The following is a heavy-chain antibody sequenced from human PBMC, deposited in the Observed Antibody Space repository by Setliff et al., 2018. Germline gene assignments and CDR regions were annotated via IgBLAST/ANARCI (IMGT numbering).Heavy chain of an antibody. CDR1: GYSFTVFG. D-gene: IGHD3-22*01. CDR2: ISPYYGST. V-gene: IGHV1-18*01. J-gene: IGHJ6*03. CDR3: VREGVDSRSSTDYRYYMDV. Sequence: ASVKVSCKTSGYSFTVFGISWVRQAPGQGLEWMGWISPYYGSTNYAQKFQGRVTMTTDTSTNTAFMQLSSLRSDDTAVYYCVREGVDSRSSTDYRYYMDVWGKGTTVTVSS.